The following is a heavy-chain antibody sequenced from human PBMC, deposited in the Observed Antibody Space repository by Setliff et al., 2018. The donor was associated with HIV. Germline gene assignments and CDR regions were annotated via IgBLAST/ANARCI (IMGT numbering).Heavy chain of an antibody. CDR2: MNPNSGNT. CDR1: GYTFTKFD. V-gene: IGHV1-8*03. Sequence: GASVKVSCKASGYTFTKFDINWVRQATGQGLEWMGWMNPNSGNTGFAQKFQGRVTITADESTTTAYMELSSLRSEDTAVFYCARGGSGYYDFWSGSSAFEYWGQGTLVTVSS. D-gene: IGHD3-3*01. J-gene: IGHJ4*02. CDR3: ARGGSGYYDFWSGSSAFEY.